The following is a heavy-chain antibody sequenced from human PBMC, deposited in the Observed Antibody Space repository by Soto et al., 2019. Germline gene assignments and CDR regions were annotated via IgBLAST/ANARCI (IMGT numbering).Heavy chain of an antibody. V-gene: IGHV3-53*01. J-gene: IGHJ4*02. CDR1: GFSVSTNY. Sequence: PGGSLRLSCAASGFSVSTNYMRWVRHAPGKGLEWVSVIYSGGNTFYTDSVKGRFIISRDIYKNTLFLQMNSLRAEDTAVYYCARDFPLSEYRFSGSYYYNHWGQETLVTVSS. CDR3: ARDFPLSEYRFSGSYYYNH. CDR2: IYSGGNT. D-gene: IGHD1-26*01.